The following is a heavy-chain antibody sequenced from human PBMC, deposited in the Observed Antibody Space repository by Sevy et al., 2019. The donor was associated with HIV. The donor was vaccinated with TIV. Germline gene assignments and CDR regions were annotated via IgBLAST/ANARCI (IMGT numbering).Heavy chain of an antibody. V-gene: IGHV3-49*03. Sequence: GGSLRLSCTASGFTFGEYAMSWFRQAPGKGLEWVGFIRSKTYGGTTEYAASVKGRFTISRDDSKSIAYMKMNSLKTEDTAMYYCSREGSEGTVAQPDAFDIWGQGKMVTVSS. CDR1: GFTFGEYA. D-gene: IGHD6-19*01. CDR3: SREGSEGTVAQPDAFDI. CDR2: IRSKTYGGTT. J-gene: IGHJ3*02.